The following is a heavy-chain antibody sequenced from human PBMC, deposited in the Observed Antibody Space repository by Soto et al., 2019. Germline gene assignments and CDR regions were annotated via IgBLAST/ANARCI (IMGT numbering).Heavy chain of an antibody. D-gene: IGHD5-12*01. CDR1: GGTFSSYA. V-gene: IGHV1-69*13. Sequence: GASVKVSCKASGGTFSSYAISWVRQAPGQGLEWMGGIIPIFGTANYAQKFQGRVTITADESTSTAYMELSSLRSEDTAVYYCARDLPSHDRFYSSYDSNWFDPWGQGTLVTVSS. CDR2: IIPIFGTA. CDR3: ARDLPSHDRFYSSYDSNWFDP. J-gene: IGHJ5*02.